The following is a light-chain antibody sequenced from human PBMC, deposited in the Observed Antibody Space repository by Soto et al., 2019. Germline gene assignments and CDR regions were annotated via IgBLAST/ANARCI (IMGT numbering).Light chain of an antibody. V-gene: IGKV3-20*01. CDR3: QQYGSSSWT. CDR1: QSVSTSY. CDR2: GAS. J-gene: IGKJ1*01. Sequence: EIVLTQSPGTLSLSPGERATLSCSASQSVSTSYLAWYQQKPGQAPRLLIYGASSSATGIPDRFSGSGSVTDFTLTINRLEPEDFAVYYCQQYGSSSWTFGQGTKVEIK.